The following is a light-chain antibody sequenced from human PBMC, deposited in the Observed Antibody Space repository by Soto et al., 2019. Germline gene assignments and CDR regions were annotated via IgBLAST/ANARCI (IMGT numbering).Light chain of an antibody. CDR1: QNVSSSY. V-gene: IGKV3-20*01. J-gene: IGKJ4*01. Sequence: EIVLTQSPATLSLSPGERATLSCRASQNVSSSYLAWYQHKPGQAPRLLIYGASNRATGIPDRVSGSGSGTDFTLTISRLEPEDFAVYYCQQYGTSPFTFGGGTKVDIK. CDR3: QQYGTSPFT. CDR2: GAS.